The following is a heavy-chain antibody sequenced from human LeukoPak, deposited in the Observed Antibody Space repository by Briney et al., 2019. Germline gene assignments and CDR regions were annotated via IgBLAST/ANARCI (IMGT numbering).Heavy chain of an antibody. Sequence: SETLSLTCTVSGGSISSGGYYWSWIRQPPGKGLEWIEYIYHSGSTYYNPSLKSRVTISVDTSKNQFSLKLSSVTAADTAVYYCARSAITMVRGVITLYWYFDLWGRGTLVTVSS. CDR1: GGSISSGGYY. J-gene: IGHJ2*01. D-gene: IGHD3-10*01. V-gene: IGHV4-30-2*01. CDR3: ARSAITMVRGVITLYWYFDL. CDR2: IYHSGST.